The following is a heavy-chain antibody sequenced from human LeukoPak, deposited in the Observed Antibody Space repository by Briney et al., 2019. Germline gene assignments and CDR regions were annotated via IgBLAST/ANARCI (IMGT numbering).Heavy chain of an antibody. D-gene: IGHD3-3*01. Sequence: SETLSLTCTVSGGSISNKYWSWIRQPPGKGLEWIGYIYYSGSTNYNPSLKSRVTILVDTSKNQFSLKLSSVTAADTAVYYCARVTLEYYDFWSGSTPNYYYYYYMDVWGKGTTVTVSS. J-gene: IGHJ6*03. V-gene: IGHV4-59*12. CDR3: ARVTLEYYDFWSGSTPNYYYYYYMDV. CDR1: GGSISNKY. CDR2: IYYSGST.